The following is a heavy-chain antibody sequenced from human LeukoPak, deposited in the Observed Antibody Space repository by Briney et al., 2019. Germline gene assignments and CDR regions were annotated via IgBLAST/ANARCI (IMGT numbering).Heavy chain of an antibody. CDR3: AKLTSDIVVVPAYGMDV. Sequence: GGSLRLSCAASGFTFSSYAMSWVRQAPGKGLEWVSAISDSGGSTYYADSVEGRFTISRDNSKNTLYLQMNSLRAEDTAVYYCAKLTSDIVVVPAYGMDVWGQGTTVTVSS. J-gene: IGHJ6*02. D-gene: IGHD2-2*01. CDR1: GFTFSSYA. V-gene: IGHV3-23*01. CDR2: ISDSGGST.